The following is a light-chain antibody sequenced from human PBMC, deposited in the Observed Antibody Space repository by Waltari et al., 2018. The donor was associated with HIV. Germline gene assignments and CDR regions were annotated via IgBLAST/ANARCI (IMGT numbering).Light chain of an antibody. CDR2: EIT. Sequence: QSALPQPASVSGSPGQSITISCIGITNDVGNYNLVSWYQQHPGKAPKLIIYEITKRPSGVSNRFSGSKSGNTASLTISGLQADDEADYYCCSYANAGRTFGGGTKLTVL. CDR1: TNDVGNYNL. J-gene: IGLJ2*01. V-gene: IGLV2-23*02. CDR3: CSYANAGRT.